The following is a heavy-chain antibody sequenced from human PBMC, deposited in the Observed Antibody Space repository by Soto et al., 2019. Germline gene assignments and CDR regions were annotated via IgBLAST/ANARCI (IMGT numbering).Heavy chain of an antibody. Sequence: SATLSLTSAFCGVSVRSRFYDYNWILQPPGKGLEWIWYIYNSVTTNYNSSLESLVTISVDTSKNMFSLRLSSVTAADTAVYYCAGADSGNYYHGFQMWGQGKMVTVSS. J-gene: IGHJ3*02. CDR2: IYNSVTT. CDR3: AGADSGNYYHGFQM. D-gene: IGHD1-26*01. V-gene: IGHV4-61*01. CDR1: GVSVRSRFYD.